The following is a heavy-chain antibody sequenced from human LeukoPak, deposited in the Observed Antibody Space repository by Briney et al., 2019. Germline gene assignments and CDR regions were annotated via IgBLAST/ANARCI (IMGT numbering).Heavy chain of an antibody. CDR1: GFTFSSYE. CDR3: ARRAGAYSHPYDY. Sequence: GGSLRLSCAASGFTFSSYEMNWVRQAPGKGLEWVSFIYSAGSTHYSDSVKGRFTISIDNSKNTLYLQMNSLRVEDTAVYYCARRAGAYSHPYDYWGQGTLVTVSS. V-gene: IGHV3-53*01. D-gene: IGHD4/OR15-4a*01. J-gene: IGHJ4*02. CDR2: IYSAGST.